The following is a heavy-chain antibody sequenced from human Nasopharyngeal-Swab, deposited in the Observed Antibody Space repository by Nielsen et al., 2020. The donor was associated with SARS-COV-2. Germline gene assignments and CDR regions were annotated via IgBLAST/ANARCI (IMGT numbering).Heavy chain of an antibody. D-gene: IGHD3-9*01. CDR3: AREVNGYYDY. CDR1: GFTFSSYS. J-gene: IGHJ4*02. Sequence: GESLKISCAASGFTFSSYSMNWVRRAPGKGLEWVSSISSSGGYIYYADSMKGRFTISRDNAKNSLYLQMNSLRAEDTAVYYCAREVNGYYDYWGQGTLVTVSS. V-gene: IGHV3-21*01. CDR2: ISSSGGYI.